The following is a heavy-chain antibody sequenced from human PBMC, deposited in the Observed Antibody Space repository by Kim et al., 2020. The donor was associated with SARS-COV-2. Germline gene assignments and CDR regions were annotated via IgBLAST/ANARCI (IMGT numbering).Heavy chain of an antibody. J-gene: IGHJ4*02. V-gene: IGHV3-23*01. D-gene: IGHD4-17*01. Sequence: NNADSVKGQFTISRDNSRNTLYLQMNNVRAEDTAGYFCAHKDDHGDLGYWGQGTLVTVSS. CDR3: AHKDDHGDLGY.